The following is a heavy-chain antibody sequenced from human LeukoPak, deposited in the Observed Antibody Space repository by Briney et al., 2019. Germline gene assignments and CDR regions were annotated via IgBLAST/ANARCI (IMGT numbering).Heavy chain of an antibody. CDR3: AKPLGGYDLWSGSMDHGSDPDAFDI. Sequence: AGTLRLSCAASGFTFSSYAMSWVCPAPRQGLEWVSAISGSGGSTYYADSAKGRFTTSRDNSKNTLYLQKNSLRAADTAAYYFAKPLGGYDLWSGSMDHGSDPDAFDIWGQGTLVTVSS. CDR2: ISGSGGST. V-gene: IGHV3-23*01. CDR1: GFTFSSYA. J-gene: IGHJ3*02. D-gene: IGHD3-3*01.